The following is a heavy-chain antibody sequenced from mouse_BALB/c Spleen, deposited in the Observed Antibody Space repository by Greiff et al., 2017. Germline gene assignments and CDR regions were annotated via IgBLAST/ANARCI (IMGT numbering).Heavy chain of an antibody. D-gene: IGHD2-10*02. V-gene: IGHV5-9-3*01. CDR2: ISSGGSYT. Sequence: EVKLVESGGGLVKPGGSLKLSCAASGFTFSSYAMSWVRQTPEKRLEWVATISSGGSYTYYPDSVKGRFTISRDNAKNTLYLQMSSLRSEDTAMYYCARHEGYGNYVWLADWGQGTLVTVAA. CDR3: ARHEGYGNYVWLAD. CDR1: GFTFSSYA. J-gene: IGHJ3*01.